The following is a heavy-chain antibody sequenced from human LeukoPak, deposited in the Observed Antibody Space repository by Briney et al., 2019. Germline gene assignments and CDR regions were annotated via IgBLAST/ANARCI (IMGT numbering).Heavy chain of an antibody. J-gene: IGHJ4*02. CDR1: GYTFTGYY. CDR3: ARARGTSWYGY. D-gene: IGHD6-13*01. CDR2: INPNSGGT. V-gene: IGHV1-2*06. Sequence: ASVKVSCKASGYTFTGYYMHWVRQAPGQGLGWMGRINPNSGGTNYAQKFQGRVTMTRDTSISTAYMELSRLRSDDTAVYYCARARGTSWYGYWGQGTLVTVSS.